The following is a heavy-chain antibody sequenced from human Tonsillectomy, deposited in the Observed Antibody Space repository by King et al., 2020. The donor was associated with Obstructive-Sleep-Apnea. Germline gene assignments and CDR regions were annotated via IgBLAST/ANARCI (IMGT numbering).Heavy chain of an antibody. V-gene: IGHV3-13*01. CDR2: IGTTADA. CDR1: GFTFSRYD. J-gene: IGHJ2*01. CDR3: ARDRGTAGAFMGNWYFDL. D-gene: IGHD6-13*01. Sequence: VQLVESGGGLVQPGGSLRLSCEASGFTFSRYDMHWVRQATGKGLEWVSSIGTTADAFYPDSVKGRFTISRENAKNSLYLQMNSLRAEDTAVYYCARDRGTAGAFMGNWYFDLWGRGILVTVSS.